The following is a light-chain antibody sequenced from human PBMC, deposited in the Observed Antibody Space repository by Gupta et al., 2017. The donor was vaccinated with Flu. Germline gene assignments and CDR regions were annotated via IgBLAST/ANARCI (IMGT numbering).Light chain of an antibody. V-gene: IGKV1-12*01. CDR1: QDISTW. CDR3: QQANSFPYT. CDR2: GGS. J-gene: IGKJ2*01. Sequence: DIQLTQSPSSVSASVGAGVTITCRPSQDISTWLAWYQHRPGKAPKLLIYGGSTLQTGVPSRFSGSRSGTNFTLTINNLQPEDFTSYFCQQANSFPYTFGQGTELEVK.